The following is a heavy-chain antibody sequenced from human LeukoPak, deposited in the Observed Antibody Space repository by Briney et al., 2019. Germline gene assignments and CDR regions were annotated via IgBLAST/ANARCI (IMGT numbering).Heavy chain of an antibody. CDR1: GGSFSGYY. CDR2: INHSGST. Sequence: PSETLSLTCAVYGGSFSGYYWSWIRQPPGKGLEWIGEINHSGSTNYNPSLKSRVTISVDTSKNQFSLKLSSVTAADTAVYYCARGRQHYYGSGSYYNRYYFDYWGQGTLVTVSS. D-gene: IGHD3-10*01. V-gene: IGHV4-34*01. J-gene: IGHJ4*02. CDR3: ARGRQHYYGSGSYYNRYYFDY.